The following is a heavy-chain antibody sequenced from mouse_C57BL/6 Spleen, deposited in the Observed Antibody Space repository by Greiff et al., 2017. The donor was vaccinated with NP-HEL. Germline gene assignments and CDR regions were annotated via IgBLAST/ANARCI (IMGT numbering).Heavy chain of an antibody. V-gene: IGHV5-17*01. J-gene: IGHJ2*01. Sequence: EVKLVESGGGLVKPGGSLKLSCAASGFTFSDYGMHWVRQAPEKGLEWVAYISSGSSTIYYADTVKGRFTISRDNAKNTLFLQMTSLRSEDTAMYYCARRANWDPYYFDYWGQGTTLTVSS. D-gene: IGHD4-1*01. CDR3: ARRANWDPYYFDY. CDR2: ISSGSSTI. CDR1: GFTFSDYG.